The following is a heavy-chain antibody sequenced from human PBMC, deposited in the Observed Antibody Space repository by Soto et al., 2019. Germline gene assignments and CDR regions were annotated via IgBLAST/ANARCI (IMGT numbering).Heavy chain of an antibody. CDR2: ISGSGGST. CDR3: AKTSVRGVIIPNWFDP. J-gene: IGHJ5*02. V-gene: IGHV3-23*01. Sequence: LRLSCAASGFTFSSYAMSWVRQAPGKGLEWVSAISGSGGSTYYADSVKGRFTISRDNSKNTLYLQMNSLRAEDTAVYYCAKTSVRGVIIPNWFDPWGQGTLVTVSS. D-gene: IGHD3-10*01. CDR1: GFTFSSYA.